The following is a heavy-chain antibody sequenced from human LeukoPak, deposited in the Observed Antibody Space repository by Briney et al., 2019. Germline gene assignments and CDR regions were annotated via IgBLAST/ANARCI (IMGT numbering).Heavy chain of an antibody. CDR3: ARWRGAARHHVDY. D-gene: IGHD6-6*01. CDR2: INHSGST. CDR1: GGSFSGYY. Sequence: SETLSLTCAVYGGSFSGYYWSWIRQPPRKGLEWIGEINHSGSTNYNPSLKSRITISVDTSKNQFSLKLSSVTAADTAVYYCARWRGAARHHVDYWGQGTLVTVSS. V-gene: IGHV4-34*01. J-gene: IGHJ4*02.